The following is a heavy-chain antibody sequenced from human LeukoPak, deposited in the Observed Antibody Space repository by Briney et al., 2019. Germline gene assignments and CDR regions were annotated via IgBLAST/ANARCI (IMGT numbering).Heavy chain of an antibody. J-gene: IGHJ6*03. CDR1: GGSISSGGYY. V-gene: IGHV4-61*02. CDR3: ARETPPVYDFWSGPMDV. D-gene: IGHD3-3*01. Sequence: SQTLSLTCTVSGGSISSGGYYWSWIRQPAGKGLEWIGRIYTSGSTNYNPSLKSRVTMSVDTSKNQFSLKLSSVTAADTAVYYCARETPPVYDFWSGPMDVWGEGTTVTVSS. CDR2: IYTSGST.